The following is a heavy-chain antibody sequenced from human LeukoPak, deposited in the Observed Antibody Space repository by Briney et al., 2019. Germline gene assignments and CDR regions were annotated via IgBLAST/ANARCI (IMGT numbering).Heavy chain of an antibody. CDR1: GGSISSYY. D-gene: IGHD3-10*01. Sequence: SETLSLTCTVSGGSISSYYWSWIRQPPGKGLEWIGYIYHTGSTKYNPSLKSRVTISVDTSKNQFSLELNSVTAADTAMYYSARDRFDTDAFDIWGQGTMVTVSS. V-gene: IGHV4-59*01. CDR3: ARDRFDTDAFDI. CDR2: IYHTGST. J-gene: IGHJ3*02.